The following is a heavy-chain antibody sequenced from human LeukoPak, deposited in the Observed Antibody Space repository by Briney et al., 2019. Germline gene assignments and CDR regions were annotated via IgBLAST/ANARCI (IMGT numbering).Heavy chain of an antibody. V-gene: IGHV1-69*06. J-gene: IGHJ5*02. D-gene: IGHD5-12*01. Sequence: SVKVSCKASGGTFSSYAISWVRQAPGQGLEWMGGIIPIFGTANYAQKFQGRVTITADKSTSTAYMELSSLRSDDTAVYYCARDRGRGYSGYDSGDNWFDPWGQGTLVTVSS. CDR2: IIPIFGTA. CDR3: ARDRGRGYSGYDSGDNWFDP. CDR1: GGTFSSYA.